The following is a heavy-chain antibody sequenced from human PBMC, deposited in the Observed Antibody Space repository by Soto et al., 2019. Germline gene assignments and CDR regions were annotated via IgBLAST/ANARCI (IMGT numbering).Heavy chain of an antibody. J-gene: IGHJ5*02. CDR1: GGSISSGGYY. V-gene: IGHV4-31*03. Sequence: SETLSLTCTVSGGSISSGGYYWSWIRQHPGEGLEWIGYIYYSGSTYYNPSLKSRVTISVDTSKNQFSLKLSSVTAADTAVYYCARDRRSTGSYRLNNWFDPWGQGTLVTVSS. CDR2: IYYSGST. CDR3: ARDRRSTGSYRLNNWFDP. D-gene: IGHD1-26*01.